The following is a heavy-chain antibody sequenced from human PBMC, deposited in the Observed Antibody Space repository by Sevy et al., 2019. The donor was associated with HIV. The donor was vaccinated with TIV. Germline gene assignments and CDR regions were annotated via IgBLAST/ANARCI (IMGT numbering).Heavy chain of an antibody. CDR2: IYYSGST. Sequence: SETLSLTCTVSGGSISSYYWSWIRQPPGKGLEWIGYIYYSGSTNYNPSLKSRVTISVDTSKNQFSLKLSPVTAADTAVYYCARDIGGRVEVAGRRLAAFDIWGQGTMVTVSS. V-gene: IGHV4-59*01. J-gene: IGHJ3*02. CDR1: GGSISSYY. D-gene: IGHD6-19*01. CDR3: ARDIGGRVEVAGRRLAAFDI.